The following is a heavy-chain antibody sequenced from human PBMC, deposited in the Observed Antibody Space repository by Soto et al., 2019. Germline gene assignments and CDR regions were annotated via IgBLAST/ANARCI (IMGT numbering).Heavy chain of an antibody. CDR3: ARTPDYDFWSGYYPEYYYYGMDV. Sequence: GGSLRLSCAASGFTFSSYEMNWVRQAPGKGLEWVSYISSSGSTIYYADSVKGRFTISRDNAKNSLYLQMNSLRAEDTAVYYCARTPDYDFWSGYYPEYYYYGMDVWCQGTTVTVTS. D-gene: IGHD3-3*01. V-gene: IGHV3-48*03. CDR1: GFTFSSYE. CDR2: ISSSGSTI. J-gene: IGHJ6*02.